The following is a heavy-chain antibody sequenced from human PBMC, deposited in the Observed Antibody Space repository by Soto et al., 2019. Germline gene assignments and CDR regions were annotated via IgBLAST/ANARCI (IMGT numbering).Heavy chain of an antibody. CDR1: GFTFSTYW. CDR3: SRSLNS. J-gene: IGHJ4*02. CDR2: INQDGSEK. V-gene: IGHV3-7*01. Sequence: GGSLRLSCAASGFTFSTYWLDWVRQTPGKGLEWVANINQDGSEKNYVDSVKGRFTIYRDNAKNSLYLQMSSLTAEDSALYYCSRSLNSWGQGTLVTVSS.